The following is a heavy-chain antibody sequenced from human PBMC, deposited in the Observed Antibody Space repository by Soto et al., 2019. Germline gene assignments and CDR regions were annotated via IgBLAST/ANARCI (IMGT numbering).Heavy chain of an antibody. CDR2: ISYSGST. D-gene: IGHD1-26*01. CDR3: ARVTCLIVGSVFSTPFDF. Sequence: ASETLSLTCTVAGASVSSGGFSWSWIRQPPGKGLEWIGSISYSGSTTYYPSLRSRVTIPVDTSKNQFSLRLNSVTAADTAIYFCARVTCLIVGSVFSTPFDFWGQGTLVTVSS. V-gene: IGHV4-61*08. J-gene: IGHJ4*02. CDR1: GASVSSGGFS.